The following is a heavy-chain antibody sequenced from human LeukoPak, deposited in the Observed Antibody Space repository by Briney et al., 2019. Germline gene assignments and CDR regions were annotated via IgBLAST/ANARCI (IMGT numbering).Heavy chain of an antibody. Sequence: SETLSLTCAVYGGSFSGYYWSWIRQPPGKGLEWIGEINHSGSTNYNPSLKSRVTISVDTSKNQFSLKLSSVTAADTAVYYCARLLIPPWGYYCYYMDVWGKGTTVTVSS. D-gene: IGHD1-26*01. J-gene: IGHJ6*03. CDR2: INHSGST. CDR3: ARLLIPPWGYYCYYMDV. V-gene: IGHV4-34*01. CDR1: GGSFSGYY.